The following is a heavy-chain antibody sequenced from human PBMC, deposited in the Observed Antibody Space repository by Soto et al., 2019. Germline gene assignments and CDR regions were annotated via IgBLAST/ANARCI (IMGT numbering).Heavy chain of an antibody. CDR1: VFTFSSYP. CDR3: AKAGLERYAMDV. V-gene: IGHV3-30-3*01. J-gene: IGHJ6*02. Sequence: GSLSLSCAASVFTFSSYPMHWFRQAPGKGLEWVAFISYDGSTTYYADSVKGRFTISRDNSKNTLYVQMNSLRPEDTAVYYCAKAGLERYAMDVWGQGTTVTVSS. D-gene: IGHD1-1*01. CDR2: ISYDGSTT.